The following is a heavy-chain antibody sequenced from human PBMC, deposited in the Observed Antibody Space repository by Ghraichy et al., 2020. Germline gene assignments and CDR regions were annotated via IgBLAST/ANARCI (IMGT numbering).Heavy chain of an antibody. D-gene: IGHD4-23*01. Sequence: GGSLRLSCAASGFSFNTYSMSWVRQAPGKGLEWVSSISSSSGYIFYADSVKGRFTISRDNAKNSLYLQMNSLRAEDTAVYYCTRDGLYGGNSRDYWGQGTLVTVSS. V-gene: IGHV3-21*06. CDR1: GFSFNTYS. J-gene: IGHJ4*02. CDR3: TRDGLYGGNSRDY. CDR2: ISSSSGYI.